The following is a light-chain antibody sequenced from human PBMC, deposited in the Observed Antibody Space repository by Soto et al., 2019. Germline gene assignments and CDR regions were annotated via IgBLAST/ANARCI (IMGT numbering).Light chain of an antibody. CDR2: AAS. J-gene: IGKJ5*01. CDR3: QQSYNAPRT. V-gene: IGKV1-39*01. Sequence: DIQMTQSPSSLSASVGDRVTITCRASQSISSYLNWYHQKPGKAPKLLIYAASSLQSGVPLRFSGSGSGTDFTLTINNLQPEDFATYYCQQSYNAPRTFGQGTRLEIK. CDR1: QSISSY.